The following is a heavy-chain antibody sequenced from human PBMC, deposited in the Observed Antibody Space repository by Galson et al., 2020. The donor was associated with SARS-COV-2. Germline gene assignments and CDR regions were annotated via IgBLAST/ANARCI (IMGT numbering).Heavy chain of an antibody. D-gene: IGHD5-12*01. Sequence: GGSLRLSCAASGFTFSSYAMSWVRQAPGQGLEWVSAISGSGGSTNYADSVKGRFTISRDNSKNTLYLQMNSLRVEDTAVYYCAKDPKYSNSWYYVDYWGQGTLVTVSS. CDR1: GFTFSSYA. CDR2: ISGSGGST. CDR3: AKDPKYSNSWYYVDY. J-gene: IGHJ4*02. V-gene: IGHV3-23*01.